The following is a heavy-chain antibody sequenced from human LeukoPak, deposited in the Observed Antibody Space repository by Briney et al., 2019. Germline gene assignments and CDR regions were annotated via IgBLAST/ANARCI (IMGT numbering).Heavy chain of an antibody. D-gene: IGHD3-22*01. CDR1: GGSIISTSFY. CDR3: ARLYYDSRGYYWFDR. Sequence: SETLSLTCTVSGGSIISTSFYWGWIRQPPGKGLAWLGSIYHSGSTYDNPSLKSRVTISVDRSKNQFSLKLSSVTAADTAVYFCARLYYDSRGYYWFDRWGQGTLVTVSS. J-gene: IGHJ5*02. CDR2: IYHSGST. V-gene: IGHV4-39*01.